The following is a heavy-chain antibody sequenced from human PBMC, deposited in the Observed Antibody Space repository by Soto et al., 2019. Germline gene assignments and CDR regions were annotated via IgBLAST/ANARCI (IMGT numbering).Heavy chain of an antibody. CDR2: IYWNDDE. CDR1: GFSLSTSGVG. CDR3: TRRRTVVQLAIDI. Sequence: QITLKESGPTLVKPTQTLTLTCTFSGFSLSTSGVGVGWIRQPPGEALEWLALIYWNDDERYSPSLKSTHTITNDAYKNQVVLTMTNMDPVDTATCYSTRRRTVVQLAIDIWGQGTIITVSS. J-gene: IGHJ3*02. V-gene: IGHV2-5*01. D-gene: IGHD3-10*01.